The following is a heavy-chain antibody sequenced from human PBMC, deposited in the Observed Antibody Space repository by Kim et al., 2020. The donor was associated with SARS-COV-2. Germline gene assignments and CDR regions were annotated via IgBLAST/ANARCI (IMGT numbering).Heavy chain of an antibody. Sequence: ASVKVSCKASGYTFTSYAMNWVRQAPGQGLEWMGWINTNTGNPTYAQGFTGRFVFSLDTSVSTAYLQISSLKAEDTAVYYCARDGDYYGSGSYAYPVYWGQGTLVTVSS. J-gene: IGHJ4*02. CDR1: GYTFTSYA. CDR3: ARDGDYYGSGSYAYPVY. CDR2: INTNTGNP. V-gene: IGHV7-4-1*02. D-gene: IGHD3-10*01.